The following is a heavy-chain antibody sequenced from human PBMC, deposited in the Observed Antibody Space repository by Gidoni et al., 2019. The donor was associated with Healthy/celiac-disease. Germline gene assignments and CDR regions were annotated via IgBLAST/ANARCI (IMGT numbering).Heavy chain of an antibody. Sequence: QVQLVESGGGVVQPGRSLRLSCAAPGFTFSSSGMHWARQAPGKGLEWVSVISYDGSNKYYADSVKGRFTISRDNSKNTLYLQMNSLRAEDTAVYYCAKDKEQQLGPFDYWGQGTLVTVSS. CDR3: AKDKEQQLGPFDY. CDR1: GFTFSSSG. CDR2: ISYDGSNK. D-gene: IGHD6-13*01. J-gene: IGHJ4*02. V-gene: IGHV3-30*18.